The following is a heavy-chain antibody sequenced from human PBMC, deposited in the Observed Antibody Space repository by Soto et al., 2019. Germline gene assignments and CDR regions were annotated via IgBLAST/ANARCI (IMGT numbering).Heavy chain of an antibody. Sequence: QVQLQQWGAGLLKPSETLSLTCAVYGGSFSGYYWSWIRQPPGKGLEWIGEINHSGSTNYNPSLKRRVTMSVDTSKNQFALRLSSVTAADTAVYYCASLIAAAGTPRYYFDYWGQGTLVTVSS. D-gene: IGHD6-13*01. V-gene: IGHV4-34*01. CDR2: INHSGST. CDR3: ASLIAAAGTPRYYFDY. CDR1: GGSFSGYY. J-gene: IGHJ4*02.